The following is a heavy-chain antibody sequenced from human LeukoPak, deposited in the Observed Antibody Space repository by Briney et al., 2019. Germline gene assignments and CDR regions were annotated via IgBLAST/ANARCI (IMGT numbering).Heavy chain of an antibody. CDR2: ISSSGSTI. D-gene: IGHD6-19*01. Sequence: GGSLRLSCAASGFTFSSYEMNWVRQAPGKGLEWVSYISSSGSTIYYADSVKGRFTISRDNAKNSLYLQMNSLRAEDTAVYYCARDGVSVAQDAFDIWGQGTMVTVSS. CDR3: ARDGVSVAQDAFDI. CDR1: GFTFSSYE. V-gene: IGHV3-48*03. J-gene: IGHJ3*02.